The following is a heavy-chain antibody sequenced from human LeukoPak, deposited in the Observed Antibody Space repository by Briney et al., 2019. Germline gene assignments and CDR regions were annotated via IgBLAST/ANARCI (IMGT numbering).Heavy chain of an antibody. CDR1: GFSFTNAW. D-gene: IGHD6-13*01. V-gene: IGHV3-53*01. Sequence: GGSLRLSCAASGFSFTNAWMSWVRQAPGKGLEWVSVIYSGGSTYYADSVKGRFTISRDNSKNTLYLQMNSLRAEDTAVYYCARGKTAAAGTFDYWGQGTLVTVSS. CDR2: IYSGGST. CDR3: ARGKTAAAGTFDY. J-gene: IGHJ4*02.